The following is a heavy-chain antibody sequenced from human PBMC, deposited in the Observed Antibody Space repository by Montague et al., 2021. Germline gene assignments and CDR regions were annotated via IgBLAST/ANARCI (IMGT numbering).Heavy chain of an antibody. CDR3: TRPGGDCTNDTCYFWFAP. CDR1: GGSISRSSYY. D-gene: IGHD2-8*01. CDR2: IYSSGST. Sequence: SETLSLTCTVSGGSISRSSYYWGWIRQPPGKGLEWIGSIYSSGSTYYNPSLKSRVTISADTSKNQFSLKLSSVTAADTAVYYCTRPGGDCTNDTCYFWFAPWGQGILVTVSS. J-gene: IGHJ5*02. V-gene: IGHV4-39*01.